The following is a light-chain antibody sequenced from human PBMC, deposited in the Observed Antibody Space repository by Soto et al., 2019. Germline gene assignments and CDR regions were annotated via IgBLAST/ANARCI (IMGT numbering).Light chain of an antibody. Sequence: QLVLTQSPSASASRGASVRLTYTLSSGHITYAIAWHQQQPEKGPRYLMKVNSDGGHNKGDGIPDRFSGSSSGAERYLTISSLQSEDEADYYCQTWGTGTAVFGGGTKLTVL. CDR2: VNSDGGH. CDR1: SGHITYA. J-gene: IGLJ2*01. CDR3: QTWGTGTAV. V-gene: IGLV4-69*01.